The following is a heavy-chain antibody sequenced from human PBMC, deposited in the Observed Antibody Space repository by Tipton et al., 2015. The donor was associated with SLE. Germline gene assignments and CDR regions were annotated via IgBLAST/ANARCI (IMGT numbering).Heavy chain of an antibody. CDR1: GFTFDDYG. D-gene: IGHD4-17*01. CDR3: ARATVTTSPFDY. Sequence: SLRLSCAASGFTFDDYGMSWVRQAPGKGLEWVSGISRNGGSTGYADSVKGRFTISRDNAKNSLYLQMDSLRAEDTALYYCARATVTTSPFDYWGQGTLVTVSS. V-gene: IGHV3-20*04. J-gene: IGHJ4*02. CDR2: ISRNGGST.